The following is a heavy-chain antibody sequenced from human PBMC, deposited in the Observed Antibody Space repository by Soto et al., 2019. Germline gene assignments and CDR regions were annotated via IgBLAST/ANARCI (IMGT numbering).Heavy chain of an antibody. D-gene: IGHD6-13*01. CDR1: GDRVSSNSAA. CDR3: AIVSSSSGAFDY. V-gene: IGHV6-1*01. Sequence: PSQTLSLTCAISGDRVSSNSAAWNWIRQSPSRGLEWLGKTYYRSKWYNDYAVSVKSRIIINPDTSKNQFSLQLNSVTPEDTAVYYCAIVSSSSGAFDYWGQGTLVTISS. CDR2: TYYRSKWYN. J-gene: IGHJ4*02.